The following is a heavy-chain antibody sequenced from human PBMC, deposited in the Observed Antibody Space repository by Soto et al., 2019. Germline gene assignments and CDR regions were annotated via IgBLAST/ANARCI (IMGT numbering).Heavy chain of an antibody. V-gene: IGHV3-23*01. CDR1: GFTFSSYA. D-gene: IGHD2-15*01. Sequence: EVQLLESGGGLVQPGGSLRLSCAASGFTFSSYAMSWVRQAPGKGLEWVAAISGSGGSKYYADSVKGRFTISRDNSKNTLYLQMNSLRAEDTAVYYCAKDQGGLYYYYGMDVWGQGTTVTVSS. CDR3: AKDQGGLYYYYGMDV. CDR2: ISGSGGSK. J-gene: IGHJ6*02.